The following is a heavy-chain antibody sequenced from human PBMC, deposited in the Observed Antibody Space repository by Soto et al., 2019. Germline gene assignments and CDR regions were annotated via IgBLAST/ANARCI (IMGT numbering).Heavy chain of an antibody. D-gene: IGHD4-4*01. CDR2: IVRSGTT. Sequence: QLQLQESGPGLVKPSETLSLTCIVSGGSISSSNDYWGWIRQSPGKGLEWIGSIVRSGTTHYNPFLKSLVTISLDTSNKQFSLKLSSVTAADMAVYYCARRLVTTANDSFEVRGQGTIVTVSS. CDR1: GGSISSSNDY. CDR3: ARRLVTTANDSFEV. V-gene: IGHV4-39*01. J-gene: IGHJ3*01.